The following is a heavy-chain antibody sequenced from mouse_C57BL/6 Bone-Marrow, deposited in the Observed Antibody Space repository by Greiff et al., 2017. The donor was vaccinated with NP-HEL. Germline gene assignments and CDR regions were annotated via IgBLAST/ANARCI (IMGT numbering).Heavy chain of an antibody. CDR2: ISSGGSYT. J-gene: IGHJ3*01. V-gene: IGHV5-6*01. Sequence: EVQLVESGGDLVKPGGSLKLSCAASGFTFSSYGMSWVRQTPDKRLEWVATISSGGSYTYYPDSVQGRFTISRDNAKNTLYLQMSSLKSEDTAMYYCARQSFAYWGQGTLVTVSA. CDR3: ARQSFAY. CDR1: GFTFSSYG.